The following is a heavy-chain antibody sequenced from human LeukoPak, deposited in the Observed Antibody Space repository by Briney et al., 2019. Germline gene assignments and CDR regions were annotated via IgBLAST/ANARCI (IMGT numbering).Heavy chain of an antibody. D-gene: IGHD3-16*02. V-gene: IGHV3-30*18. Sequence: HPGGSLRLSCAASGFTFSSYGMHWVRQAPGKGLEGVAVISYDGSKKYYADSVKGRFTISRDNAKNSLYLHMNSLRAADPPVSYCAKDGNHYVWGRYRSYYFHYWGQGTLVTVSS. CDR1: GFTFSSYG. J-gene: IGHJ4*02. CDR3: AKDGNHYVWGRYRSYYFHY. CDR2: ISYDGSKK.